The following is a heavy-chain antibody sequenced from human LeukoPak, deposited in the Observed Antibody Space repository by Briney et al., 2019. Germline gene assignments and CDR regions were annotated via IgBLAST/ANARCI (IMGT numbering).Heavy chain of an antibody. CDR2: IKQDGSER. CDR1: GFTFSTYW. V-gene: IGHV3-7*01. D-gene: IGHD3-16*01. CDR3: ARGWGCDS. Sequence: GGSLRLSCAASGFTFSTYWMSWVRQAPGKGLEWVANIKQDGSERYYVDSVKGRFTISRDNAKNSLYLQMNSPRAEDTATYYCARGWGCDSWGQGTLVTVSS. J-gene: IGHJ4*02.